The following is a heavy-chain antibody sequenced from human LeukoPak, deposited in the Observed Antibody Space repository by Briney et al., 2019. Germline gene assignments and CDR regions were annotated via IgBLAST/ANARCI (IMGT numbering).Heavy chain of an antibody. Sequence: PGGSLRLSCAASGFTVSSNCMSWVRQAPGKGLEWVSIIYSGASTYYADSVKGRFTISRHISKNTLYLQMNSLRAEDTAVYYCARGYCTNAVCPIDYWGQGTLVTVSS. J-gene: IGHJ4*02. CDR3: ARGYCTNAVCPIDY. CDR1: GFTVSSNC. CDR2: IYSGAST. D-gene: IGHD2-8*01. V-gene: IGHV3-53*04.